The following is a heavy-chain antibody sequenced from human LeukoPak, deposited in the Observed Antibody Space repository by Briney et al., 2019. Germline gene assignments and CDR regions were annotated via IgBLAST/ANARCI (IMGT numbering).Heavy chain of an antibody. D-gene: IGHD6-19*01. CDR1: GGSISSGGYY. Sequence: PSETLSLTCTVSGGSISSGGYYWSWIRQPPGKGLEWIGYIYHSGSTYYNPSLKSRVAISVDTSKIQFSLRLSSVTTADTAVYYCARVTDSSGWYGMVDSWGQGTLVTVSS. V-gene: IGHV4-61*08. CDR2: IYHSGST. J-gene: IGHJ4*02. CDR3: ARVTDSSGWYGMVDS.